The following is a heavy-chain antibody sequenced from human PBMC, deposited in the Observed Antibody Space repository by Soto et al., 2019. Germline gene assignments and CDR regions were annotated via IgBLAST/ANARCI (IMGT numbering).Heavy chain of an antibody. CDR1: GYTFTSYG. CDR2: ISAYNGNT. V-gene: IGHV1-18*01. D-gene: IGHD2-15*01. Sequence: QVQLVQSGAEVKKPGASVKVSCKASGYTFTSYGISWVRQAPGQGLEGMGWISAYNGNTNYAQKLQGRATMNTDTSTSTAYMELRSLRSDDTAVYYCARVIGYCSGGSCYYFDYWGQGTLVTVSS. J-gene: IGHJ4*02. CDR3: ARVIGYCSGGSCYYFDY.